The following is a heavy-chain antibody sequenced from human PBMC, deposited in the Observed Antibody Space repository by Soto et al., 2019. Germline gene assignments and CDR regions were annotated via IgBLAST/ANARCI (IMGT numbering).Heavy chain of an antibody. D-gene: IGHD6-13*01. CDR2: VYWDDDK. CDR3: ARRRRYSSGWYAGFDY. Sequence: SGPTLVNPTQTLTLTCHFSGFSLTTTGVGVGWIRQPPGKALEWLALVYWDDDKRYSPSLKNRLTITKDTSKNQVVLTMTNMDPVDTATYFCARRRRYSSGWYAGFDYWGQGALVTVSS. CDR1: GFSLTTTGVG. V-gene: IGHV2-5*02. J-gene: IGHJ4*02.